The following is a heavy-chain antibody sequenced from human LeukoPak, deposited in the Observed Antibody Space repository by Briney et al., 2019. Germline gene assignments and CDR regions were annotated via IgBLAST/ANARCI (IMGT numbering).Heavy chain of an antibody. CDR1: GVSFSGYH. V-gene: IGHV4-34*01. CDR2: INDRGHT. CDR3: ARDPTTEPNIAYYFDF. Sequence: PSETLSLTCAVYGVSFSGYHWIWIRQFPGKGLEWIGEINDRGHTNYNPSLESRVTISVDTSKKQFSLKLNSVTAADTAVYYCARDPTTEPNIAYYFDFWGQGTLVTVSS. J-gene: IGHJ4*02. D-gene: IGHD4-17*01.